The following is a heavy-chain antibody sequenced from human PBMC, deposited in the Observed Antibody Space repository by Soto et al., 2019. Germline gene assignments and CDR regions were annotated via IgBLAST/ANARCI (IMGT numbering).Heavy chain of an antibody. Sequence: AGGSLRLSCAASGCTFSSYGMHWVRQAPGKGLEWVAVIWYDGSNKYYADSVKGRFTISRDNSKNTLYLQMNSLRAEDTAVYYCARDLRYDYDSSDYYFDYWGQGTLVTVSS. CDR2: IWYDGSNK. D-gene: IGHD3-22*01. V-gene: IGHV3-33*01. CDR1: GCTFSSYG. CDR3: ARDLRYDYDSSDYYFDY. J-gene: IGHJ4*02.